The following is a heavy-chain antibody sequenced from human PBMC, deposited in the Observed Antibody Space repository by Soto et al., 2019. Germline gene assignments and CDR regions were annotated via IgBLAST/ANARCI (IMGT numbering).Heavy chain of an antibody. CDR3: AGVRPGDNGYPFFDY. CDR2: VSDYGSNA. CDR1: GFSFSTST. Sequence: GGSLRLSCAASGFSFSTSTMHWVRLTAGKGLEWVALVSDYGSNADYADSVQGRFTISRDNSKNTLFLQMDSLRPEDTAIYYCAGVRPGDNGYPFFDYWGQGTLVTVSA. J-gene: IGHJ4*02. D-gene: IGHD3-22*01. V-gene: IGHV3-30-3*01.